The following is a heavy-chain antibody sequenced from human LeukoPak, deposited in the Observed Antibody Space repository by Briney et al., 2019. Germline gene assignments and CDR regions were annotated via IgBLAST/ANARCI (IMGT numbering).Heavy chain of an antibody. CDR3: AREGNKAFDI. CDR2: IKQDGSEK. Sequence: GGSLRLSCAVSGFTFSSYWMSWVRQAPGKGLEWVANIKQDGSEKYYVDSVKGRFTISRDNAKNSLYLQMNSLRAEDTAVYYCAREGNKAFDIWGQGTMVTVSS. J-gene: IGHJ3*02. CDR1: GFTFSSYW. V-gene: IGHV3-7*01. D-gene: IGHD1/OR15-1a*01.